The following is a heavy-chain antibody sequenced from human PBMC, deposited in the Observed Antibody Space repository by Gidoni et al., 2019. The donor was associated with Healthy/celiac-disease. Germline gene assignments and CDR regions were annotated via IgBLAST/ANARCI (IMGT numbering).Heavy chain of an antibody. CDR1: GFTFSRYS. V-gene: IGHV3-21*01. Sequence: EVQLVESGGGLVKPGGSLRLSCAASGFTFSRYSMNWVRQAPGKGLEWVSSISSSSSYIYYADSVKGRFTISRDNAKNSLYLQMNSLRAEDTAVYYCARDQELAVAGTQGFDYWGQGTLVTVSS. J-gene: IGHJ4*02. D-gene: IGHD6-19*01. CDR3: ARDQELAVAGTQGFDY. CDR2: ISSSSSYI.